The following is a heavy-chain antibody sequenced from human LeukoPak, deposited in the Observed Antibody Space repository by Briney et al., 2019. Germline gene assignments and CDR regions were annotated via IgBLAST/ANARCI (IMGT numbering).Heavy chain of an antibody. J-gene: IGHJ6*02. D-gene: IGHD6-13*01. CDR2: INPNSGGT. V-gene: IGHV1-2*02. Sequence: ASVKVSCKASGYTFTGYYMHWVRQAPGQGLEWMGWINPNSGGTNYAQKFQGRVTMTRDTSISTAYMELSRLRSDDTAVYYCARVIRPAAAPPSYYYYYGMDVWGQGTTVTVSS. CDR1: GYTFTGYY. CDR3: ARVIRPAAAPPSYYYYYGMDV.